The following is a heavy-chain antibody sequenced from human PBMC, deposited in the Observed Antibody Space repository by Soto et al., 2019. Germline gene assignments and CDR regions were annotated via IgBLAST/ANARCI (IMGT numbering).Heavy chain of an antibody. Sequence: GGSLRLSCRASGFTFSSYWMSWVRQAPGKGLEWVANKNPDGREKWFVDSVKGRFTTSRDNAKNSLYLQMISLRAEDTAVYYCGRGDYFDTSGSFSDAFDIWGKGKMVTV. D-gene: IGHD3-22*01. CDR3: GRGDYFDTSGSFSDAFDI. CDR1: GFTFSSYW. CDR2: KNPDGREK. V-gene: IGHV3-7*04. J-gene: IGHJ3*02.